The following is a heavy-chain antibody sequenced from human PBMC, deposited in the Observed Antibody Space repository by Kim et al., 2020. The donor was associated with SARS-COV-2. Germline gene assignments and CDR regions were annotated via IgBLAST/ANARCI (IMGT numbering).Heavy chain of an antibody. CDR2: IYTSGST. CDR3: VRGEGYGDLEDY. D-gene: IGHD4-17*01. V-gene: IGHV4-4*07. J-gene: IGHJ4*02. CDR1: GGSISSYY. Sequence: SETLSLTCTVSGGSISSYYWSWIRQPAGKGLEWIGRIYTSGSTNYNPSLKSRVTMSVDTSKNQFSLKLSSVTAADTAVYFCVRGEGYGDLEDYWGQGTLVTVSS.